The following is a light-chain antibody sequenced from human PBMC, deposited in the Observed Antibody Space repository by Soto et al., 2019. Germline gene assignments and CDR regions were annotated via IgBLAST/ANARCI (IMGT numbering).Light chain of an antibody. CDR1: QRISSSN. CDR2: AAS. Sequence: EIVLTQSPGTLSLSPGQRATLSCRTSQRISSSNLARYQQKPGQAPRLLIYAASSGANGIPDRFSGSGSGTDFNLTISRLEPEDFAVYYCQQYENAPLTFGQGTRLEI. V-gene: IGKV3-20*01. J-gene: IGKJ5*01. CDR3: QQYENAPLT.